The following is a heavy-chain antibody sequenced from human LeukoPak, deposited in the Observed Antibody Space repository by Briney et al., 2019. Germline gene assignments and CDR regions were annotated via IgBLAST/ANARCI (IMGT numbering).Heavy chain of an antibody. V-gene: IGHV4-34*01. J-gene: IGHJ4*02. CDR3: ARAYYFDSSPSYDY. CDR1: GGSFSGYY. CDR2: INHSGST. Sequence: SETLSLTCAVYGGSFSGYYWSWIRQPPGKGLEWIGEINHSGSTNYNPSLKSRVTISVDTSKNQFSLKLSSVTAADTAMYYCARAYYFDSSPSYDYWGQGTLVTVSS. D-gene: IGHD3-22*01.